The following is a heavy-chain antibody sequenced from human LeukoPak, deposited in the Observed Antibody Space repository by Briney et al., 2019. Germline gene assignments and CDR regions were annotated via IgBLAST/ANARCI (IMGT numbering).Heavy chain of an antibody. CDR1: GYTFSSFS. CDR2: ISVRSDYI. J-gene: IGHJ4*02. D-gene: IGHD3-22*01. V-gene: IGHV3-21*01. Sequence: PLGALRVSSVAPGYTFSSFSINWVRQAPGKGLEWVSSISVRSDYIYYADSVRGRFSSPRDHARNSLYLQMDSLRGDDTAVYYCVRLRRNYDSSGYYYYYDYWGQVTLVTVSS. CDR3: VRLRRNYDSSGYYYYYDY.